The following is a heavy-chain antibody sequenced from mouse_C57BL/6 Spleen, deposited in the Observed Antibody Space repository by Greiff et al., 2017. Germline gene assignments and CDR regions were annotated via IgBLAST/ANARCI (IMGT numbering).Heavy chain of an antibody. J-gene: IGHJ3*01. CDR2: ISDGGSYT. Sequence: EVQGVESGGGLVKPGGSLKLSCAASGFTFSSYAMSWVRQTPEKRLEWVATISDGGSYTYYPDNVKGRFTLSRDNAKNNLYLQRSHLKSEDTAMYYCARDNYDYDEGSWFAHWGQGTLVTVSA. D-gene: IGHD2-4*01. CDR1: GFTFSSYA. V-gene: IGHV5-4*01. CDR3: ARDNYDYDEGSWFAH.